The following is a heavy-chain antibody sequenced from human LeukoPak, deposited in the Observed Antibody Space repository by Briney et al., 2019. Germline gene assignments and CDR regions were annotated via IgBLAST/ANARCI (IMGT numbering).Heavy chain of an antibody. D-gene: IGHD6-19*01. V-gene: IGHV4-38-2*01. CDR3: AKINSSGWQKSFDY. Sequence: SETLSRTCAVSGYSISSGYYWGWIRQPPGKGLEWIGSIYHSGSTYYNPSLKSRVTISVDTSKNQFSLKLSSVTAADTAVYYCAKINSSGWQKSFDYWGQGTLVTVSS. J-gene: IGHJ4*02. CDR2: IYHSGST. CDR1: GYSISSGYY.